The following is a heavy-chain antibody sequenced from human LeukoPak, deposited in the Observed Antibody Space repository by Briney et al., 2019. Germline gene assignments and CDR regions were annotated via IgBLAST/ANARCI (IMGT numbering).Heavy chain of an antibody. CDR1: GFTFSDYT. CDR2: ISVSSTYI. CDR3: AREKSYCGGDCSSE. J-gene: IGHJ4*02. D-gene: IGHD2-21*02. Sequence: GGSLRLSRAASGFTFSDYTMIWVRQIPGKGLEWVSSISVSSTYIYYADSVRGRFIISRDNANKSVYLQMNSLRVEDTGVYYCAREKSYCGGDCSSEWGQGTLVTVSS. V-gene: IGHV3-21*01.